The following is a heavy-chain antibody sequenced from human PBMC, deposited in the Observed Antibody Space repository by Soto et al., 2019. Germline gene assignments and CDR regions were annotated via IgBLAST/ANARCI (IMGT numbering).Heavy chain of an antibody. J-gene: IGHJ4*02. Sequence: QVQLVESGGGVVQTGRSLRLSCAASGFTFSNYGMHWVRQAPGKGLEWVAVISNNGRDKYHAETVKGRITISRDNSKNTLYLQMNSLRADDTAVYYCAKDSGRGSADYYFDFWGQGTLVTVSS. D-gene: IGHD3-10*01. V-gene: IGHV3-30*18. CDR3: AKDSGRGSADYYFDF. CDR2: ISNNGRDK. CDR1: GFTFSNYG.